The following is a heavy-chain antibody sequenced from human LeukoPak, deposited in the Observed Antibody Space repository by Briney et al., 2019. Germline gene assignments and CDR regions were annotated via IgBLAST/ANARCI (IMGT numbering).Heavy chain of an antibody. D-gene: IGHD3-10*01. CDR1: GYTFTGYQ. CDR3: ARDRGVPDAFDI. CDR2: INPNSGGT. V-gene: IGHV1-2*02. Sequence: ASVEVSCKASGYTFTGYQMSWVRQAPGQGLEWMGWINPNSGGTNYAQKFQGRVTMTRDTSISTAYMEVSSLRSDDTAVYYCARDRGVPDAFDIWGQGTMVTVSS. J-gene: IGHJ3*02.